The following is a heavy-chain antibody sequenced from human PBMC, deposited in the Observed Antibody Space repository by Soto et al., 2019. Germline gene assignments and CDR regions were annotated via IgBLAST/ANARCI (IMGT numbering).Heavy chain of an antibody. CDR1: GGSISSYY. V-gene: IGHV4-4*07. Sequence: SETLSLTCTVSGGSISSYYWSWIRQPAGKGLEWIGRIYTSGSTNYNPSLKSRVTMSVDTSKNQFSLKLSSVTAADTAVYYCARGVRSSGWQGVLFDYWGQGTLVTVSS. J-gene: IGHJ4*02. CDR2: IYTSGST. D-gene: IGHD6-19*01. CDR3: ARGVRSSGWQGVLFDY.